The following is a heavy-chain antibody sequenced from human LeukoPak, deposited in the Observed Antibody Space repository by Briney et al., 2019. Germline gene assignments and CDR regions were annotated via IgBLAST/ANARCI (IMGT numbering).Heavy chain of an antibody. V-gene: IGHV3-23*01. CDR3: TKDPNGDYVGAFDP. D-gene: IGHD4-17*01. CDR2: ITGTHYTT. CDR1: GFTFSTFA. Sequence: GSLRLSCAAPGFTFSTFAMTWVRQAPGKGLEWVSSITGTHYTTYNTDSVKGRFTISRDNTKNTLYLLMNSLRADDTAVYYCTKDPNGDYVGAFDPWGQGTLVTVSS. J-gene: IGHJ5*02.